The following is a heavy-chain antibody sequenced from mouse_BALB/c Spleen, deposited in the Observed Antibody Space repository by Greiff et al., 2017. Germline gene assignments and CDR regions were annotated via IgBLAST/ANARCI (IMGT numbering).Heavy chain of an antibody. CDR1: GYTFSSYW. V-gene: IGHV1-9*01. CDR2: ILPGSGST. Sequence: QVQLQQSGPELVKPGASVKISCKATGYTFSSYWIEWVKQRPGHGLEWIGEILPGSGSTNYNEKFKGKATFTADTSSNTAYMQLSSLTSEDSAVYYCARAPYCDVWGAGTTVTVSS. J-gene: IGHJ1*01. D-gene: IGHD1-1*01. CDR3: ARAPYCDV.